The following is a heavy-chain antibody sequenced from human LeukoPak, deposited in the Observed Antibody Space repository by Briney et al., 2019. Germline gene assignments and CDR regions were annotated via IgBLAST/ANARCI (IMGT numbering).Heavy chain of an antibody. CDR3: ARRGGRGVTYYYMDV. V-gene: IGHV4-34*01. CDR1: GGSFSGYY. Sequence: PSETLSLTCAVYGGSFSGYYWRWIRQPPGKGLEWIGEINHSGSTNYNPSPKSRVTISVDTSKNQFSLKLSSVTAADTAVYYCARRGGRGVTYYYMDVWGKGPTVTVSS. CDR2: INHSGST. J-gene: IGHJ6*03. D-gene: IGHD3-16*01.